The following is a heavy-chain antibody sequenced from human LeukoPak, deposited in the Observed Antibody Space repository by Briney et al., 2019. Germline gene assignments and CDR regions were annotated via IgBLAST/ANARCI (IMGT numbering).Heavy chain of an antibody. V-gene: IGHV3-30*18. D-gene: IGHD3-22*01. CDR2: ISDDGSNK. Sequence: GGSLGLSCAASGFTFSSYGMHWVRQAPGKGLEWVAVISDDGSNKYYADSVKGRFTISRDNSKSTLYVQMNSLRAEDTAVYYCAKSQYYFDSSGYYHQFDYWGQGTLVTVSS. CDR1: GFTFSSYG. J-gene: IGHJ4*02. CDR3: AKSQYYFDSSGYYHQFDY.